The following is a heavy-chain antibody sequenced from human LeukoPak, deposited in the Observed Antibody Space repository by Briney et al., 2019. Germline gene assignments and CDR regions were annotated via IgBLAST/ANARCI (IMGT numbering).Heavy chain of an antibody. CDR3: ARARESMATAGSYFDY. Sequence: SQTLPLTCAVSGGSISSGDYSWSWIRQPPGNGLEWIGYIYHTGNTNYNPSLKSRVTISVARSKNQFSLRLSSVTAADTAVYYCARARESMATAGSYFDYWGQGTLVTVSS. J-gene: IGHJ4*02. D-gene: IGHD6-13*01. V-gene: IGHV4-30-2*01. CDR2: IYHTGNT. CDR1: GGSISSGDYS.